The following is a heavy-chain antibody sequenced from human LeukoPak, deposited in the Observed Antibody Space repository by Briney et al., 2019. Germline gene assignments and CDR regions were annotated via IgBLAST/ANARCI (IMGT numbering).Heavy chain of an antibody. CDR3: AKQLGYCSDGSCYFPY. CDR1: GFTFSSYG. V-gene: IGHV3-30*18. D-gene: IGHD2-15*01. Sequence: GGSLRLSCAASGFTFSSYGMHWVRQAPGKGLEWVAVISYDGSNKYYAGSVKGRFTISRDNSKNTLYLQMNSLRAEDTAVYYCAKQLGYCSDGSCYFPYWGQGTLVTVSS. CDR2: ISYDGSNK. J-gene: IGHJ4*02.